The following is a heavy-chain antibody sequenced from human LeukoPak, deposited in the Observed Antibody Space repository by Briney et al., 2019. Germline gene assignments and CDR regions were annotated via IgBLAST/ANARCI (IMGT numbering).Heavy chain of an antibody. D-gene: IGHD3-10*01. CDR2: INPSGGST. CDR1: GYTFTSYY. CDR3: ARAQAQAYGSGSYYIPVISGSDY. V-gene: IGHV1-46*01. J-gene: IGHJ4*02. Sequence: GASVKVSCKASGYTFTSYYMHWVRQAPGQGLEWMGIINPSGGSTSYAQKFQGRVTMTRDTSTSTVYMELSSLRSEGTAVYYCARAQAQAYGSGSYYIPVISGSDYWGQGTLVTVSS.